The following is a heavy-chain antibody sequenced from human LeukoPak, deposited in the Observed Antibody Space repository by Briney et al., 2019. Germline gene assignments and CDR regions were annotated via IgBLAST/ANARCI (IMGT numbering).Heavy chain of an antibody. J-gene: IGHJ4*02. CDR1: GFTFTSYC. CDR3: AKDRAFISGWYFDY. D-gene: IGHD6-19*01. V-gene: IGHV3-9*01. Sequence: GGSLRLSCAASGFTFTSYCMNLVRQAPRKGLKWVSGISWNSGSIGYADSVKGRFTISRDNAKNSLYLQMNSLRAEDTALYYCAKDRAFISGWYFDYWGQGTLVTVSS. CDR2: ISWNSGSI.